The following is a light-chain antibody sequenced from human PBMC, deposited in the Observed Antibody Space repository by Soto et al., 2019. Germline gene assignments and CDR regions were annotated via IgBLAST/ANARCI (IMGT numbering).Light chain of an antibody. CDR2: KAS. V-gene: IGKV1-5*03. J-gene: IGKJ1*01. CDR3: QQYNSYSTWT. CDR1: QSISSW. Sequence: DIQLTQSPSTLSASVGDRVTITCRASQSISSWLAWYQQKPGKAPKLLIYKASSLESGVTSRFSGSGSGTEFTLTNSSLQPDDFATYYCQQYNSYSTWTFGQGTKVEIK.